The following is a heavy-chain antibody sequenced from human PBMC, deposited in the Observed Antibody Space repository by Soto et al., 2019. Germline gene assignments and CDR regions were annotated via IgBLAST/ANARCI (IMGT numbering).Heavy chain of an antibody. CDR2: IYPGDSDT. V-gene: IGHV5-51*01. Sequence: PGESLKISCKGSGYSFTSYWIGWVRQMPGKGLEWMGIIYPGDSDTRYSPSFQGQVTISADKSISTAYLQWSSLKASDTAMYYCARQLVPAASYYYYYGMDAWGQGTTVTVSS. D-gene: IGHD2-2*01. CDR3: ARQLVPAASYYYYYGMDA. CDR1: GYSFTSYW. J-gene: IGHJ6*02.